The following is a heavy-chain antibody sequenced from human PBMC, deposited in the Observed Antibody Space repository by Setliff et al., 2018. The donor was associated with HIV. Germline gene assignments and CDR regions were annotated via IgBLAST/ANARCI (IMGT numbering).Heavy chain of an antibody. V-gene: IGHV4-31*03. CDR2: IYYSGST. D-gene: IGHD6-6*01. J-gene: IGHJ4*02. Sequence: SETLSLTCTVSGGSISNSVYFWTWIRQLPGKGLEWIGYIYYSGSTYQNPSLKSRVTISVDTSKNQFSLKLNSVTAADTAVYYCARSSSSSPFFFDYWGQGSLVTVSS. CDR3: ARSSSSSPFFFDY. CDR1: GGSISNSVYF.